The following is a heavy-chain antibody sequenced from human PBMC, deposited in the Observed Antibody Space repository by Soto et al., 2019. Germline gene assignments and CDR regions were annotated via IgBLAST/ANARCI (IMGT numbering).Heavy chain of an antibody. J-gene: IGHJ3*02. V-gene: IGHV1-3*01. CDR2: INPGYGNT. D-gene: IGHD3-3*01. CDR3: ARLMAISRAFEI. CDR1: GYAFTTYA. Sequence: ASVKVSCKASGYAFTTYAIHWVRQAPGQRLEWMGRINPGYGNTKYSQEFQGRVSLTRDTSATTAYMDLSSLRSEDTAVYYCARLMAISRAFEIWGQGTMVTVSS.